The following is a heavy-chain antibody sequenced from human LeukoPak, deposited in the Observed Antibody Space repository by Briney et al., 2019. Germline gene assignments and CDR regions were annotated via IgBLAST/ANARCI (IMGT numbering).Heavy chain of an antibody. V-gene: IGHV1-18*01. Sequence: ASVKVSCKASGYTLTSYGITWMRQAPGQGLEWMGWISAYSGKTNYAQKLQGRVTMTTDTSTSTAYMELRSLRSDDTAVYYCARRLDYYDISGYHTLDYWGQGTLVTVSS. CDR2: ISAYSGKT. D-gene: IGHD3-22*01. CDR1: GYTLTSYG. CDR3: ARRLDYYDISGYHTLDY. J-gene: IGHJ4*02.